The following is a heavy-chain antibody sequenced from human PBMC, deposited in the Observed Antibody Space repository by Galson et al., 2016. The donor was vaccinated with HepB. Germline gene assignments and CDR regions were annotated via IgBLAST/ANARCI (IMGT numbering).Heavy chain of an antibody. J-gene: IGHJ4*02. CDR2: ISGRGSST. V-gene: IGHV3-23*01. D-gene: IGHD2-15*01. CDR3: AKVYCSGANCPAGSYYFDY. CDR1: GFTFSSYA. Sequence: SLRLSCAGSGFTFSSYAMSWVRQAPGKGLEWVSVISGRGSSTYYADSVKGRFTISRDNFKNTLFLHMNSLRAEDTAIYYCAKVYCSGANCPAGSYYFDYWGQGTLVTVSS.